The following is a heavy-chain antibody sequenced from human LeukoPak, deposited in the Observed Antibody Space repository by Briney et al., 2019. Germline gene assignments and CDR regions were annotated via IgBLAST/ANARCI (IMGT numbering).Heavy chain of an antibody. Sequence: GESLKISCKGSGYTFTSYWIGWVRQMPGKGLEWMGIIYPGDSDTRYSPSFQGQVTFSADKSISTAYLQWSSLKASDTAMCFCARRSVVTQLDAFDIWGQGTMVTVSS. D-gene: IGHD4-23*01. J-gene: IGHJ3*02. CDR2: IYPGDSDT. V-gene: IGHV5-51*01. CDR3: ARRSVVTQLDAFDI. CDR1: GYTFTSYW.